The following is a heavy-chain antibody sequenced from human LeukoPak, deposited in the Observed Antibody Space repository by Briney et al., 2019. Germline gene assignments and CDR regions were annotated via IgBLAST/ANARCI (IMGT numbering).Heavy chain of an antibody. D-gene: IGHD2-2*01. V-gene: IGHV4-34*01. CDR1: GGSFSGYY. Sequence: PSETLSLTCAVYGGSFSGYYWSWIRQPPGKGLEWIGEINHSGSTNYNPSLKSRVTISVDTSKNQFSLKLSSVTAADTAVYYCARQLGYCSGTSCYADKADYWGQGTLVTVSS. J-gene: IGHJ4*02. CDR2: INHSGST. CDR3: ARQLGYCSGTSCYADKADY.